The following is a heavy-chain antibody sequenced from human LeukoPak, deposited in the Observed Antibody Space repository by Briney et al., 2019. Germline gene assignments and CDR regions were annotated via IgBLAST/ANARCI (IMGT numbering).Heavy chain of an antibody. CDR1: GGSFSDYY. CDR3: ARHSGSYYKAVDY. Sequence: SETLSLTCAVYGGSFSDYYWTCIRQPPGKGLEWIGYIYYSGSTYYNPSLKSRVTISVDTSKNQFSLKLSSVTAADTAVYYCARHSGSYYKAVDYWGQGTLVTVSS. CDR2: IYYSGST. V-gene: IGHV4-34*09. J-gene: IGHJ4*02. D-gene: IGHD3-10*01.